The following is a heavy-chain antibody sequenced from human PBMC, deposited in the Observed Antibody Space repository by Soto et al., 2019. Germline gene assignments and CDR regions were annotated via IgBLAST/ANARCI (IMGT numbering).Heavy chain of an antibody. J-gene: IGHJ3*02. Sequence: GGPLRLSCAASGFSFSNYAMNWVRQAPGKGLEWVSYISSSGSTIYYADSVKGRFTFSRDNSKNTLYLQMNSLRAEDTAVYYCAKTANGWFSAFDIWGQGTMVTVSS. CDR2: ISSSGSTI. V-gene: IGHV3-23*01. CDR3: AKTANGWFSAFDI. CDR1: GFSFSNYA. D-gene: IGHD6-19*01.